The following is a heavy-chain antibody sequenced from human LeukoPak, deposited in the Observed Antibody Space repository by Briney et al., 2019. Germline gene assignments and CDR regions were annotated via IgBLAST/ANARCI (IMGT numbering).Heavy chain of an antibody. V-gene: IGHV4-34*01. CDR3: ARAANPTVGIAAAGNPMDV. CDR2: INHSGST. D-gene: IGHD6-13*01. J-gene: IGHJ6*02. Sequence: SETLSLTCAVYGGSFSGYYWSWVRQPPGKGVEWIGEINHSGSTNYNTSLKSRVTISVEKSKKKFSLKRSCTTAEDRAVYYCARAANPTVGIAAAGNPMDVWGQGTTVTVSS. CDR1: GGSFSGYY.